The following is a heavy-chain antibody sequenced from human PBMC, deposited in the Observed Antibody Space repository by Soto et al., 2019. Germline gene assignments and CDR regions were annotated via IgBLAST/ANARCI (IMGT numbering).Heavy chain of an antibody. CDR3: ASMIGDPVLSFDS. CDR1: GGSISSYY. CDR2: IFYSGST. J-gene: IGHJ5*01. V-gene: IGHV4-59*01. Sequence: QVQLQESGPGLVKPSETLSLTCTVSGGSISSYYWSWIRQPPGKGLEWIGFIFYSGSTSYNPSLKSRVTISIDTSEYQFSLKLNSVTAADTAVYYCASMIGDPVLSFDSRGQRTLVAVSS. D-gene: IGHD3-10*02.